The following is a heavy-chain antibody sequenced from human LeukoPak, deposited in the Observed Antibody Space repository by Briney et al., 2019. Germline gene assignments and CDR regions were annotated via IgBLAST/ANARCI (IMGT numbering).Heavy chain of an antibody. CDR3: ARGSAILTYYFEY. D-gene: IGHD2-2*02. CDR2: ISYSGST. CDR1: GDSISSHY. Sequence: SETLSLTCTVSGDSISSHYGSWIRQSPGKGLEWIGYISYSGSTTYNPSLKSRVTISVDTSKNQFSLKLTSVTAADTAVYYCARGSAILTYYFEYWGQGTLVTVSS. J-gene: IGHJ4*02. V-gene: IGHV4-59*11.